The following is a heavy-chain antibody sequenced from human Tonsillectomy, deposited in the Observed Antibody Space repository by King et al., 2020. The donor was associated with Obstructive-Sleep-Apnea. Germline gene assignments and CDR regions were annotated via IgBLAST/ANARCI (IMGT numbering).Heavy chain of an antibody. J-gene: IGHJ4*02. CDR1: GFTFSSYA. CDR3: AKAARYCSSTSCYADGFDY. Sequence: VQLVESGGGLVQPGGSLRLSCAASGFTFSSYAMSWVRQAPGKGLVWVSAISVSGGRPYYADSEKGRFTISRHNSKNTRYLQRNSLRAEDTAGYYCAKAARYCSSTSCYADGFDYWGQGTLVTVSS. D-gene: IGHD2-2*01. CDR2: ISVSGGRP. V-gene: IGHV3-23*04.